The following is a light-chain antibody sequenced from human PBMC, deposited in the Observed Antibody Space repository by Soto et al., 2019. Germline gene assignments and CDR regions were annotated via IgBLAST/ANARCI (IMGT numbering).Light chain of an antibody. CDR1: SGHSSNA. Sequence: QLVLTQSPSASASLGAPVKLTCTLSSGHSSNAIAWHQQQPQKGPRYLLKVNSDGSHIKGDGIPDRFSGSSSGAERYLTISSLQSEDEADYYCQTWGTGIHVVFGGGTQLTVL. CDR3: QTWGTGIHVV. CDR2: VNSDGSH. J-gene: IGLJ2*01. V-gene: IGLV4-69*01.